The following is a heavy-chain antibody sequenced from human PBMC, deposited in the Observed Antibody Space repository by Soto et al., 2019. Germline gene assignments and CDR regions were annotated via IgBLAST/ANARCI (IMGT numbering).Heavy chain of an antibody. V-gene: IGHV4-59*01. CDR2: IYYGGSI. CDR1: GGSISSGY. D-gene: IGHD3-22*01. Sequence: TSETLSLTCSVSGGSISSGYWTWIRQPPGKGLEWIGYIYYGGSINYNPSLKSRVIISVDTAKNQFSLRLSSVSAADTAVYYCTGAYYDVSGYSLDPWGQGTSVTVYS. CDR3: TGAYYDVSGYSLDP. J-gene: IGHJ5*02.